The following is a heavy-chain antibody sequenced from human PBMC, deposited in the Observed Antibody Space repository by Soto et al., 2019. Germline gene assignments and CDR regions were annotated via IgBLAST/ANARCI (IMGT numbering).Heavy chain of an antibody. CDR1: GYTFTGYF. Sequence: QVQVVQSGAEVKKPGASVQVSCKASGYTFTGYFMHWVRQAPGQGLEWMGWMNPNSGGTNYAQKFQGRVTMTRDTSISTVYMEMSRLRSDDTAVYYCARVDCSGGSCQWGGMDVWGEGTTVTVSS. D-gene: IGHD2-15*01. CDR2: MNPNSGGT. J-gene: IGHJ6*04. V-gene: IGHV1-2*02. CDR3: ARVDCSGGSCQWGGMDV.